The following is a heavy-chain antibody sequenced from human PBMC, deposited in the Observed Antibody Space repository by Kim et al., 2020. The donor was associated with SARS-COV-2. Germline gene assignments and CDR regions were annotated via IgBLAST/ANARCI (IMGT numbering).Heavy chain of an antibody. CDR2: IYTSGSAT. V-gene: IGHV3-48*02. Sequence: GGSQRLSCVGSGFSFSGYSINWVRQAPGKGLEWLSYIYTSGSATNYVDSVKGRFTVSRDNAKNSVYLQMNTLRDEDSAVYYCARILHYTMDVWGQGTTVT. CDR3: ARILHYTMDV. J-gene: IGHJ6*02. CDR1: GFSFSGYS.